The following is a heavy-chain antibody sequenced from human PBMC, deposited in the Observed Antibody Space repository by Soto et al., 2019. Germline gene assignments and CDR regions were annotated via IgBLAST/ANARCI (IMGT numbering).Heavy chain of an antibody. CDR2: IWYDGSNK. V-gene: IGHV3-33*01. CDR3: ARDSGRQRLVLYYFDY. CDR1: GFTFSSYG. J-gene: IGHJ4*02. Sequence: QVQLVESGGGVVQPGRSLRLSCAASGFTFSSYGMHWVRQAPGKGLEWVAVIWYDGSNKYYADSVKGRFTISRDNSKNXLNLQMNSLRAEDRAVYYCARDSGRQRLVLYYFDYWGQGTLVTVSS. D-gene: IGHD6-13*01.